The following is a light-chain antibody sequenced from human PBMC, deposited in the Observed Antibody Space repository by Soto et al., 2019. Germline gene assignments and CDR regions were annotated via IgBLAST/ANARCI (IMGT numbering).Light chain of an antibody. V-gene: IGKV1-39*01. CDR1: QSISTY. CDR2: TAS. J-gene: IGKJ1*01. Sequence: DIQMTQSPSSLSASVGDRATITCRASQSISTYLNWYQQKPGKAPRLLIYTASRLQSGVSSRFSGSGSGTDFTLSISSLQPEDFGTYYCQQSYTTPRTFGQGTKVDIK. CDR3: QQSYTTPRT.